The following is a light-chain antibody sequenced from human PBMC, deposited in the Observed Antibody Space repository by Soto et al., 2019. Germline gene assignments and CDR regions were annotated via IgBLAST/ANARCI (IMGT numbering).Light chain of an antibody. J-gene: IGKJ1*01. Sequence: AIQMTQSPSSLSASVGDRVTITCRASQDIRDDLGWYQLKPGKAPKLLIYAASSLHSGVPSRFSGSGSGTDFTLTISSLQPEDFATYYCLQDYNYPWTFGQGTKVEV. CDR3: LQDYNYPWT. CDR2: AAS. CDR1: QDIRDD. V-gene: IGKV1-6*01.